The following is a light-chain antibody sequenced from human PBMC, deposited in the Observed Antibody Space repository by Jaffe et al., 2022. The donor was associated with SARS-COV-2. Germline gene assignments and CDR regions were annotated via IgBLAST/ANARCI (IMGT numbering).Light chain of an antibody. J-gene: IGKJ4*01. CDR3: QQYYSSPLT. CDR2: WAS. V-gene: IGKV4-1*01. CDR1: QSVLYSGNNKNY. Sequence: DIVMTQSPDSQAVSLGERATINCKSSQSVLYSGNNKNYLAWYQQKPGQPPKLLIYWASTRELGVPDRFSGSGSGTDFTLTISSLQAEDVAVYYCQQYYSSPLTFGGGAKVEVK.